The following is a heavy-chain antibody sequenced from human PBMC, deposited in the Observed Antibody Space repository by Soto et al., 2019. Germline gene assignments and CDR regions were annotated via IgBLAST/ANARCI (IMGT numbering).Heavy chain of an antibody. CDR1: GGTFSRYT. Sequence: QVQLVQSGPEVKKPGSSVKVSCKASGGTFSRYTINWVRQAPGQGLEWMGGITPMFGKPNYAQKFQGRVTITADESTSTGYMELRSLRSDDTAVYYCARAQGWLQLGYFDYWGQGTLVTVSS. CDR2: ITPMFGKP. CDR3: ARAQGWLQLGYFDY. J-gene: IGHJ4*02. D-gene: IGHD5-12*01. V-gene: IGHV1-69*01.